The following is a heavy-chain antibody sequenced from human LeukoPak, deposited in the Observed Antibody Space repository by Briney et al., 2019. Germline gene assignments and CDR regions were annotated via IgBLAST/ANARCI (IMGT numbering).Heavy chain of an antibody. D-gene: IGHD4-23*01. J-gene: IGHJ4*02. CDR1: GGSISSYY. V-gene: IGHV4-59*01. Sequence: SETLSLTCTVSGGSISSYYWSWIRQPPGKGLEWIGYIYYSGSTNYNPSLKSRVTMSVDTSKNQFSLKLSSVTAADTAVYYCARKTTVVASHYDYWGQGTLVTVSS. CDR3: ARKTTVVASHYDY. CDR2: IYYSGST.